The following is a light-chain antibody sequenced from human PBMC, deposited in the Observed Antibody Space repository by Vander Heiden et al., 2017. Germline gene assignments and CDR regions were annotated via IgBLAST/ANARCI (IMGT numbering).Light chain of an antibody. V-gene: IGKV1-5*01. CDR3: QQNNTIPRT. CDR1: QSVSKW. CDR2: AAS. J-gene: IGKJ1*01. Sequence: SPSTLSASIGDTVTITCRASQSVSKWLAWYQQKAGKAPKLLIYAASRLQRGVPSRFSGSGSATEFTLTIGSLQAEDFATYYCQQNNTIPRTFGQGTTVDVK.